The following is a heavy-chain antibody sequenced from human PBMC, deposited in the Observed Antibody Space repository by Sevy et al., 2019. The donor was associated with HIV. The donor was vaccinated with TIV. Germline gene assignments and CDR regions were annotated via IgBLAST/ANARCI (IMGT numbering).Heavy chain of an antibody. CDR2: IYYSGST. V-gene: IGHV4-59*01. CDR1: GGSFNNYY. CDR3: ARESIATVGDFDY. Sequence: SETLSLTCTVSGGSFNNYYWSWIRQPPGKGLQWIGYIYYSGSTNYNPSLKSRVTMSLDTSKNQFSLKLSPVTAADTAIYYCARESIATVGDFDYWGQGTLVTVSS. D-gene: IGHD6-13*01. J-gene: IGHJ4*02.